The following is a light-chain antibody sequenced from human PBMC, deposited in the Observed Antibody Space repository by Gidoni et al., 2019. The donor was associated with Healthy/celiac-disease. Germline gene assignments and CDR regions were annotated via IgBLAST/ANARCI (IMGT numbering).Light chain of an antibody. CDR2: AAS. Sequence: DIQMTQSPSSLSAPVGDSVTITCRASQSISSYLNWYQQKPGKAPKLLLYAASSLQSGVPSRLISSRCGADDIILISSREPDDDVTFYCRQRSSTLPLTFGGGTKVEIK. CDR3: RQRSSTLPLT. J-gene: IGKJ4*01. CDR1: QSISSY. V-gene: IGKV1-39*01.